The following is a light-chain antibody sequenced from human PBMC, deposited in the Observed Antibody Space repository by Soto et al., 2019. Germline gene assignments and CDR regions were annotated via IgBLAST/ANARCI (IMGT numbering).Light chain of an antibody. CDR3: QHYKNGPPTYT. V-gene: IGKV1-33*01. Sequence: IQMTQPPSSLSASVGDRVTITCQASQDISNYLNWYQQKPGKAPKLLIYDASNLQRGAPSRFSGAGSGTVFTFTISSLQPEDLATYYCQHYKNGPPTYTFGQGTKLEIK. CDR1: QDISNY. CDR2: DAS. J-gene: IGKJ2*01.